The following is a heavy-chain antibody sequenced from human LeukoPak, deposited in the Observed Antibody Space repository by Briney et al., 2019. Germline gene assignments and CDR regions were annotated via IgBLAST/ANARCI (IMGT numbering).Heavy chain of an antibody. V-gene: IGHV3-48*01. D-gene: IGHD2-2*01. CDR3: ESLGYCSSTSCMYFDY. Sequence: GGSLRLSCAASGFTFSSYSMNWVRQAPGKGLEWVSFISSSSSTIYYADSVKGRFTISRDNAKNSLYLQMNSLRAEDTAVYYCESLGYCSSTSCMYFDYWGQGTLVTVSS. CDR1: GFTFSSYS. CDR2: ISSSSSTI. J-gene: IGHJ4*02.